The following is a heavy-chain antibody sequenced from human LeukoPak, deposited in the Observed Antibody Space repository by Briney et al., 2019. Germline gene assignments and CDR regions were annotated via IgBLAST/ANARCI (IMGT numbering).Heavy chain of an antibody. CDR3: AGQHDSNGYYFY. V-gene: IGHV4-38-2*01. CDR1: GNSISSSYY. J-gene: IGHJ4*02. D-gene: IGHD3-22*01. Sequence: KPSETLSLTCAVTGNSISSSYYWGWIRQPPGKGLEWIGSIYHTGSTYYNPSLKSRVTISVDTSKNRFSLNLSSVTAADTAVYYCAGQHDSNGYYFYWGQGILVTVSS. CDR2: IYHTGST.